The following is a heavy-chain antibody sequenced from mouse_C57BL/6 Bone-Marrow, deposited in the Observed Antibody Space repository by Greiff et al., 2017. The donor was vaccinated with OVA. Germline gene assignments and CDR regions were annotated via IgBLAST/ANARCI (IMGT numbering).Heavy chain of an antibody. J-gene: IGHJ2*01. V-gene: IGHV2-5*01. CDR1: GFSLTSYG. CDR3: AKNNGNYVYFDY. D-gene: IGHD2-1*01. CDR2: IWRGGST. Sequence: VQLVESGPGLVQPSQSLSITCTVSGFSLTSYGVHWVRQSPGKGLEWLGVIWRGGSTDYNAAFMSRLSITKNNSKSQVLFKMNSLQADDTAIYYCAKNNGNYVYFDYWGQGTTLTVSS.